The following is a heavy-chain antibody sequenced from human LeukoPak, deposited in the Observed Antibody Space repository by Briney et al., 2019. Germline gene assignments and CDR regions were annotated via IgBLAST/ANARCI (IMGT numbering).Heavy chain of an antibody. CDR1: GYNFPIYW. CDR3: ARQGAAGKYYYYYMDV. J-gene: IGHJ6*03. D-gene: IGHD6-13*01. CDR2: IYPDDSNT. V-gene: IGHV5-51*01. Sequence: GESLKISCQGSGYNFPIYWIGWVRQMPGQGLEWMGIIYPDDSNTIYGPSFQGQVTISADKSINTAYLEWSSLKASDTAIYYCARQGAAGKYYYYYMDVWGIGTTVTVSS.